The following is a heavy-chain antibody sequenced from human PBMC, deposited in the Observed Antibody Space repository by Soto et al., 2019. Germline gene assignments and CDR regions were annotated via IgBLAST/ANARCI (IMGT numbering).Heavy chain of an antibody. CDR1: GGSISSYY. CDR3: ARSGRVDPGYYYYYMDV. V-gene: IGHV4-59*08. CDR2: IYYSGGT. J-gene: IGHJ6*03. D-gene: IGHD2-8*02. Sequence: SETLSLTCTVSGGSISSYYWSWIRQPPGKGLEWIGYIYYSGGTNYNPSLKSRVTISVDTSKNQFSLKLSSVTAADTAVYYCARSGRVDPGYYYYYMDVWGKGTTVTVSS.